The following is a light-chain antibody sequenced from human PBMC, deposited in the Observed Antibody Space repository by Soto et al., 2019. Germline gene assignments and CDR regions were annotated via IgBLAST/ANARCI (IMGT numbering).Light chain of an antibody. CDR1: QSVTA. V-gene: IGKV3D-15*01. CDR3: QQYNDWPPIP. CDR2: AES. Sequence: ETVMTQSTATLSLSPGESATLSCRASQSVTAVAWYQQRPGQSPRLLIYAESTSATGIPARFSVSGSGTEFTLTISSLQSEDLAVCYCQQYNDWPPIPFGQGTRLYIK. J-gene: IGKJ5*01.